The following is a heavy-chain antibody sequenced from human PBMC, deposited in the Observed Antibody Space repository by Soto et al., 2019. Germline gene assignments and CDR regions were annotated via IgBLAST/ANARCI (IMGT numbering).Heavy chain of an antibody. Sequence: SEALSLTCTVSGGSVSSGSYYWSWIRQPPGKGLEWIGYIYYSGSTNYNPSLKSRVTISVDTSKNQFSLKLSSVTAADTAVYYCASFYFDAFDNWGQGTMVTVSS. CDR3: ASFYFDAFDN. CDR2: IYYSGST. D-gene: IGHD1-26*01. CDR1: GGSVSSGSYY. J-gene: IGHJ3*02. V-gene: IGHV4-61*01.